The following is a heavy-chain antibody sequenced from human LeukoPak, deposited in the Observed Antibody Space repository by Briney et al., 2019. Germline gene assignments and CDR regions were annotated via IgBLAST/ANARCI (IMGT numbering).Heavy chain of an antibody. J-gene: IGHJ5*02. V-gene: IGHV4-39*01. CDR2: IYYSGST. D-gene: IGHD3-9*01. CDR1: GGSISSNTYY. Sequence: SETLSLTCTVSGGSISSNTYYWGWIRQPPGKGLEWIGSIYYSGSTYYNPSLKSRVTISADTSKNQFSLKLSSVTAADTAVYYCARRTAIYDILTGYYHMGSQTFDPWGQGTLVTVSS. CDR3: ARRTAIYDILTGYYHMGSQTFDP.